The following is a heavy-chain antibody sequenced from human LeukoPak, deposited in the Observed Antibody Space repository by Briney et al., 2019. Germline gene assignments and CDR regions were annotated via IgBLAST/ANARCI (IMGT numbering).Heavy chain of an antibody. CDR1: GFTFDGYG. CDR3: TRVEETATTAAIIRKYSYYYYYMDV. CDR2: INWNGGST. V-gene: IGHV3-20*04. J-gene: IGHJ6*03. D-gene: IGHD4-11*01. Sequence: GGSLRLSCAASGFTFDGYGMSWVRQAPGKGLEWVSGINWNGGSTGYADSVKGRFTISRDNAKNSLYLQMSSLRAEDTAVYYCTRVEETATTAAIIRKYSYYYYYMDVWGKGNTVTVSS.